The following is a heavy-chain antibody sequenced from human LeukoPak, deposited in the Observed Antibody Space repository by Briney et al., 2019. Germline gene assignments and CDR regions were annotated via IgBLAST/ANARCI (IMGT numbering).Heavy chain of an antibody. Sequence: PSETLSLTCAVYGGSFSGYYWSWIRQPPGKGLEWIGRIYTSGSTNYNPSLKSRVTISVDTSKNQFSLKLSSVTAADTAVYYCASFQKAYYYDSSGPPMAAFDIWGQGTMVTVSS. CDR1: GGSFSGYY. D-gene: IGHD3-22*01. J-gene: IGHJ3*02. CDR2: IYTSGST. V-gene: IGHV4-34*01. CDR3: ASFQKAYYYDSSGPPMAAFDI.